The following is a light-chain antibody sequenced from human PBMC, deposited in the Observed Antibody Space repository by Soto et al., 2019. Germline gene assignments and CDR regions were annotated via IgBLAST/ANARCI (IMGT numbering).Light chain of an antibody. CDR3: QSYDSSNRVV. CDR2: EDN. Sequence: NFMLTQPHSVSESPGKTVTISCTGSSGSIASNYVQWYQQRPGSAPTTVIYEDNQRPSGVPDRFSGSIDSSSNSASLTISGLKTEDEADYYGQSYDSSNRVVFGGGTQLTVL. V-gene: IGLV6-57*02. CDR1: SGSIASNY. J-gene: IGLJ2*01.